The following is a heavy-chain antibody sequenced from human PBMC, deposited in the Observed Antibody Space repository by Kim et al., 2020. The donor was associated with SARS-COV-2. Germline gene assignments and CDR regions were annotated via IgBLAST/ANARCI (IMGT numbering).Heavy chain of an antibody. J-gene: IGHJ4*02. CDR3: ARGPDYSSGGYHAPDY. CDR1: GFTFSNYG. V-gene: IGHV3-33*01. CDR2: IWYDGSNK. Sequence: GGSLRLSCAASGFTFSNYGIHWVRQAPGKGLEWVAIIWYDGSNKYYADSVKGRFTVSRDDSKNTLYLQINSLRPEDTAVYYCARGPDYSSGGYHAPDYWGQGTLVTVSS. D-gene: IGHD6-19*01.